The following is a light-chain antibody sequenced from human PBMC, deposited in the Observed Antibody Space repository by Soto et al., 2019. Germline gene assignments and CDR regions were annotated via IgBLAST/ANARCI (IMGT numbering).Light chain of an antibody. J-gene: IGLJ3*02. CDR1: SSDVGSYDL. CDR2: EGN. CDR3: CSYAGTSTFGV. Sequence: QSVLAQPASVSGSPGQSITIYCTGTSSDVGSYDLVSWYQQHPAKAPKLMIYEGNKRPSGVSNRFSGSKSGNTASLTISGLQAEDEADYYCCSYAGTSTFGVFGGGTKLTVL. V-gene: IGLV2-23*03.